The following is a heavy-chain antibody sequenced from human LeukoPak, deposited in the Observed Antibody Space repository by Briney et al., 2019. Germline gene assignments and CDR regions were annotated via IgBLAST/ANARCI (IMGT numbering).Heavy chain of an antibody. CDR2: VYTSGST. J-gene: IGHJ5*02. V-gene: IGHV4-4*07. D-gene: IGHD1-26*01. Sequence: PSETLSLTCAVSDDSFSSHYWTWIRQPAGKGLEWIGRVYTSGSTNYNPSLKSRVTMSVDTSKNQFSLKLSSVTAADTAVYYCARVVWGARGAWFDPWGQGTLVTVSS. CDR3: ARVVWGARGAWFDP. CDR1: DDSFSSHY.